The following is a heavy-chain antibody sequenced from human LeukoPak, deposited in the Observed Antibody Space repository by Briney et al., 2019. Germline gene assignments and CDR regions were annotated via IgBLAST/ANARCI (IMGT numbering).Heavy chain of an antibody. Sequence: PGGSLRLSCAASGFTFSNAMSWVRQAPGKGLQWVSAISGSGGRTYYADSVKGRFTISRDNSKNTLYLQMNSLRAEDSAVYFCAREGVNDASGSYCYLDYWGQGTLVTVSS. CDR3: AREGVNDASGSYCYLDY. CDR2: ISGSGGRT. D-gene: IGHD3-10*01. CDR1: GFTFSNA. V-gene: IGHV3-23*01. J-gene: IGHJ4*02.